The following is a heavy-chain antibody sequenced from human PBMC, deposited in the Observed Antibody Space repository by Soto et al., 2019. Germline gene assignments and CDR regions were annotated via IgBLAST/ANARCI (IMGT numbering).Heavy chain of an antibody. CDR1: GYTFTSYA. V-gene: IGHV1-3*01. J-gene: IGHJ4*02. D-gene: IGHD2-15*01. Sequence: ASVKVSCKASGYTFTSYAMHWVRQAPGQRLEWMGWINAGNGNTKYSQKFQGRVTITRDTSASTAYMELSSLRSEDTAVYYCARDTCSGGSCYTFDYWGQGTLVTVSS. CDR2: INAGNGNT. CDR3: ARDTCSGGSCYTFDY.